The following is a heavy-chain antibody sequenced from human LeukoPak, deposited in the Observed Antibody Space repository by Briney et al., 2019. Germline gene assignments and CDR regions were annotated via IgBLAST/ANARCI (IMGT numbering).Heavy chain of an antibody. Sequence: SVKVSCKASGGTFSSYAISWVRQAPGQGLEWMGGIIPIFGTANYAQKFQGRVTITTDESTSTAYMELSSLRSEDTAVYYCAAGYSSSWYEAFDIWGQGTMVTVSS. CDR3: AAGYSSSWYEAFDI. D-gene: IGHD6-13*01. J-gene: IGHJ3*02. CDR2: IIPIFGTA. V-gene: IGHV1-69*05. CDR1: GGTFSSYA.